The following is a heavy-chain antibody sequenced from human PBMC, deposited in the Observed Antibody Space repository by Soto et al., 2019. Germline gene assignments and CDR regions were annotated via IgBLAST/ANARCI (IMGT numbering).Heavy chain of an antibody. CDR1: GFTFSINA. CDR3: AKSLRGVRSDFDY. D-gene: IGHD3-10*01. CDR2: IRGSAGST. Sequence: EVQLLESGGGLVQPGGSLRLSCAASGFTFSINAMSWVRQAPGKGLEWVSAIRGSAGSTYYADSVKGRFTISRDNSKNMLYLQMNSLRAEDTALYYCAKSLRGVRSDFDYWGQGTLVTVSS. J-gene: IGHJ4*02. V-gene: IGHV3-23*01.